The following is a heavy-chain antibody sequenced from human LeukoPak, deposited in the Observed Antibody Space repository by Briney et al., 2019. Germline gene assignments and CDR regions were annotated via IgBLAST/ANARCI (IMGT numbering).Heavy chain of an antibody. CDR2: INHSGNT. D-gene: IGHD5-24*01. CDR1: GGPFSDYY. J-gene: IGHJ4*02. CDR3: ARGEGARDGYNYEGPFYFDY. Sequence: SETLSLTCAVYGGPFSDYYWSWIRQPPGKGREWIGKINHSGNTNYRPSLKRRVTISIDTSKNSFSLRLKSMTAADTAVYYCARGEGARDGYNYEGPFYFDYWGQGTLVTVSS. V-gene: IGHV4-34*01.